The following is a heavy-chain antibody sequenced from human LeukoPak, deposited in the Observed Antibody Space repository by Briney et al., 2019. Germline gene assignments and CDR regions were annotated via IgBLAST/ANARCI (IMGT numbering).Heavy chain of an antibody. CDR1: GGSFSGYY. Sequence: SETLSLTCAVYGGSFSGYYWSWIRQPPGKGLEWIGEINHSGSTNYNPSLKSRVTISVDTSKNQFSLKLSSVTAADTAVYYCARAQRVTHYYYGSGSCDYWGQGALVTVSS. CDR2: INHSGST. J-gene: IGHJ4*02. D-gene: IGHD3-10*01. CDR3: ARAQRVTHYYYGSGSCDY. V-gene: IGHV4-34*01.